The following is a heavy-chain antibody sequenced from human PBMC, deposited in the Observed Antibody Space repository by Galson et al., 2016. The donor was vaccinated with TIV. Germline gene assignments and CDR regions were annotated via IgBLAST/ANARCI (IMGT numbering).Heavy chain of an antibody. Sequence: SVKVSCKASGYTFSKYGISWVRQAPGQGLQWVGWIGANRGDTNSAQKLQGRVTMTTDTSTNTAYMELRSLRSDDTAVYYCARDRGSMTMILVVDYFYGMDVWGQGTTVTASS. D-gene: IGHD3-22*01. CDR1: GYTFSKYG. J-gene: IGHJ6*02. CDR3: ARDRGSMTMILVVDYFYGMDV. V-gene: IGHV1-18*04. CDR2: IGANRGDT.